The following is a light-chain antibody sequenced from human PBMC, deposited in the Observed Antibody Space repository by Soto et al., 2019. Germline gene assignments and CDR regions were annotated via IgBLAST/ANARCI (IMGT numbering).Light chain of an antibody. V-gene: IGKV2-28*01. J-gene: IGKJ1*01. CDR1: QSLLQSNGYNF. CDR2: LGS. CDR3: MQTLQTRWT. Sequence: DIVMTQSPLSLPVTSGEPASISCRSSQSLLQSNGYNFLDWYLQKPGQSPQLLISLGSNRASGVPDRFSGSGSGTDFTLKISRVEAEDVGVYFCMQTLQTRWTFGQGTKVDIK.